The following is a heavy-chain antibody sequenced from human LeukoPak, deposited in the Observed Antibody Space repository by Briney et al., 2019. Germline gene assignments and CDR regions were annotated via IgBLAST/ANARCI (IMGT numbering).Heavy chain of an antibody. J-gene: IGHJ4*02. CDR1: GYTFTSYG. CDR3: ARVGYYDCSGYPFDY. D-gene: IGHD3-22*01. Sequence: ASVKVSCKASGYTFTSYGISWVRQAPGQGLEWMGWISAYNGNTNYAQKLQGRVTMTTDTSTSTAYMELRSLRSDDTAVYYCARVGYYDCSGYPFDYWGQGTLVTVSS. V-gene: IGHV1-18*01. CDR2: ISAYNGNT.